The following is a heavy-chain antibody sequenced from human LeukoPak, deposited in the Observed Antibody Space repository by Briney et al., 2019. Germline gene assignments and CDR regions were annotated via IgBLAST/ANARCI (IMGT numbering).Heavy chain of an antibody. V-gene: IGHV4-59*01. D-gene: IGHD5-12*01. CDR2: ISYSGST. Sequence: PSETLSLTCTVSGGSISSYYWSWIRHPPGKGLEWIGYISYSGSTNYNPSLSSRVTISLDTSKNQFSLNLSSVTAADTAVYYCARDSGYGFDYWGQGTLVTVSS. J-gene: IGHJ4*02. CDR1: GGSISSYY. CDR3: ARDSGYGFDY.